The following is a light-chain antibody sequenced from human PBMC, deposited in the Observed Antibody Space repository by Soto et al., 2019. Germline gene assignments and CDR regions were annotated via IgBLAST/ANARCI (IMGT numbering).Light chain of an antibody. Sequence: EVVLTQSPGTLSWSPGEEATRSWRASQSVDSNYLAWYQQKPGQTPRLIIYGASGRADGIPHRFSGSGFGTDFPLTIRKVEPEDFAVYYCQQNGSPRSVTFGQGTRLEI. CDR1: QSVDSNY. V-gene: IGKV3-20*01. J-gene: IGKJ5*01. CDR2: GAS. CDR3: QQNGSPRSVT.